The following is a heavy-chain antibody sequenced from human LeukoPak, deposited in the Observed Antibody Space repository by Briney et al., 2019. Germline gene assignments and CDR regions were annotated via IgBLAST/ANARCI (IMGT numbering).Heavy chain of an antibody. V-gene: IGHV3-30*01. CDR2: ISYDGSNK. Sequence: GGSLRLSCAASGFTFSSYAMHWVRQAPGKGLEWVAVISYDGSNKYYADSVKGRFTISRDNSKNTLYLQMNSLRAEDTAVYYCARDQVSCNGRTFDYWGQGTLVTVSS. D-gene: IGHD1-1*01. CDR1: GFTFSSYA. CDR3: ARDQVSCNGRTFDY. J-gene: IGHJ4*02.